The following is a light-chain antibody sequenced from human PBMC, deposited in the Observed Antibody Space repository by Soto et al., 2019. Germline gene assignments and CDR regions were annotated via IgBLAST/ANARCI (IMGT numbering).Light chain of an antibody. J-gene: IGKJ4*01. CDR1: ESVSDNY. V-gene: IGKV3-20*01. Sequence: EIVLTKSPGTLSLSPGERATLSCRASESVSDNYLAWYQQRSGQSPRLVIYGASSRASAVPDRFGGSGSGADFTLTLSRLEPEDFAVYYCQQYGSSPLTFGGGPKVEIK. CDR3: QQYGSSPLT. CDR2: GAS.